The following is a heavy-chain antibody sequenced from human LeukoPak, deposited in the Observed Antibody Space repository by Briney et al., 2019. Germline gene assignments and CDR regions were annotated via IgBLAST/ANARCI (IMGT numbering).Heavy chain of an antibody. CDR1: GITFSSYG. V-gene: IGHV3-23*01. Sequence: GGSLRLSCAASGITFSSYGMSWVRQAPGKGLEWVSSISSTGGTTYYADSVKGRSTISRDNSKNTLYLQMNSLRGEDTATYYCVQDLWYGEYEYWGQGTLVTVSS. CDR3: VQDLWYGEYEY. D-gene: IGHD3-10*01. J-gene: IGHJ4*02. CDR2: ISSTGGTT.